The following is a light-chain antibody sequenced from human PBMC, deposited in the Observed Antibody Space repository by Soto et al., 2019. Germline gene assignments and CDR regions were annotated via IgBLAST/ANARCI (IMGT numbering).Light chain of an antibody. CDR1: RYDVGTYNY. V-gene: IGLV2-14*03. J-gene: IGLJ1*01. CDR3: CSYAGNNILYV. Sequence: QSVLAQPASVSGSPGQSITISCTGTRYDVGTYNYVSWYQHHPGQAPKLIIYDVGSRPSGVSHRFSGSKSGITASLAISGLQAEDEADYYGCSYAGNNILYVFATGTKVTVL. CDR2: DVG.